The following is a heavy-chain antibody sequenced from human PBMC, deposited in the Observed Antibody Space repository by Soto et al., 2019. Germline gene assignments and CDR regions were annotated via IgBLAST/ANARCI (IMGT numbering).Heavy chain of an antibody. V-gene: IGHV4-34*01. CDR3: AGCGTAAATDFLY. Sequence: SETLSLTCAVYGGSFSGYYWSWIRQPPGKGLEWIGEINHSGSTNYNPSLKSRVTISVDTSKNQFSLKLSSVTAADTSVYCRAGCGTAAATDFLYWGPETL. CDR1: GGSFSGYY. CDR2: INHSGST. D-gene: IGHD6-25*01. J-gene: IGHJ4*01.